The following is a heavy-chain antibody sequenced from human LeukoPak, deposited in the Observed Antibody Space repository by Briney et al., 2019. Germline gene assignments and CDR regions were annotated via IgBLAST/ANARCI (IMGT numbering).Heavy chain of an antibody. CDR1: GGSISSYY. CDR2: IYYSGST. CDR3: ARDRLLEWEKDYYYYYGMDV. D-gene: IGHD3-3*01. Sequence: SETLSLTCTVSGGSISSYYWSWIRQPPGKGLEWIGYIYYSGSTNYNPSLKSRVTISVDTSKNQFSLKPSSVTAADTAVYYCARDRLLEWEKDYYYYYGMDVWGQGTTVTVSS. V-gene: IGHV4-59*01. J-gene: IGHJ6*02.